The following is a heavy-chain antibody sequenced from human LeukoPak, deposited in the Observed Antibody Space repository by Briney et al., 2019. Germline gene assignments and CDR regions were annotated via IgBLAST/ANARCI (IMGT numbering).Heavy chain of an antibody. CDR3: ARDLGQYYDTSDNWFDP. CDR2: ISSSSSSI. V-gene: IGHV3-48*01. Sequence: GGSLRLSCAASGFIFSSYGMNWVRQAPGKGLEWVSYISSSSSSIYYADSVKGRFTISRDNAQNSLYLQMNSLRAEDTAVYYCARDLGQYYDTSDNWFDPWGQGTLVTVSS. CDR1: GFIFSSYG. D-gene: IGHD3-22*01. J-gene: IGHJ5*02.